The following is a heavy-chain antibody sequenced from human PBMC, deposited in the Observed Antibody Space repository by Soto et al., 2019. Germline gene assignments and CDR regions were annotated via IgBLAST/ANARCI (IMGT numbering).Heavy chain of an antibody. D-gene: IGHD2-2*01. CDR1: GGSFSGYY. CDR3: ARGLGRARSSQLLKFDY. V-gene: IGHV4-34*01. CDR2: INHSGST. Sequence: PSETLSLTCAVYGGSFSGYYWSWIRQPPGKGLEWIGEINHSGSTNYNPSLKSRVTISVDTSKNQFSLKLSSVTAADTAVYYCARGLGRARSSQLLKFDYWGQGTLVTVSS. J-gene: IGHJ4*02.